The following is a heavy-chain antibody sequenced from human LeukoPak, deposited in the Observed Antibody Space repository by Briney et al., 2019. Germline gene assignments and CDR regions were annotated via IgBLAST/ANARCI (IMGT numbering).Heavy chain of an antibody. CDR3: ARDRRGWTTENFDY. J-gene: IGHJ4*02. V-gene: IGHV1-46*01. Sequence: ASVKVSCKASGYTFTSYDINWVRQAPGQGLEWMGITNPSGGSTSYAQKFQGRVTMTRDMSTSTVYMELSSLRSEDTAVYYCARDRRGWTTENFDYWGQGTLVTVSS. D-gene: IGHD3/OR15-3a*01. CDR2: TNPSGGST. CDR1: GYTFTSYD.